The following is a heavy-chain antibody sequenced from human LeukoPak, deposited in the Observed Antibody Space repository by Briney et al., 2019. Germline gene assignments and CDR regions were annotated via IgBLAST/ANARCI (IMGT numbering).Heavy chain of an antibody. CDR3: ATASTTAYWFDP. Sequence: ASVTVSCKVSGYTLTELSMHWVRQAPGKGLEWMGGFDPEDGETIYAQKFQGRVTMTEDTSTDTAYMELSSLRSEDTAVYYCATASTTAYWFDPWGQGTLVTVSS. CDR1: GYTLTELS. CDR2: FDPEDGET. J-gene: IGHJ5*02. V-gene: IGHV1-24*01. D-gene: IGHD4-17*01.